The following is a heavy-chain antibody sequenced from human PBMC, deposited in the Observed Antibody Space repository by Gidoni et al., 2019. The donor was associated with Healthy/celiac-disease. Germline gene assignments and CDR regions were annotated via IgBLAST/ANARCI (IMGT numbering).Heavy chain of an antibody. V-gene: IGHV1-2*02. D-gene: IGHD3-10*01. J-gene: IGHJ6*02. CDR2: INPNSGGT. Sequence: QVQLVQSGAEVKKPGASVQVSCKASGYTFTGYYMHWVRQAPGQGLEWMGWINPNSGGTNYAQKFQGRVTMTRDTSISTAYMELSRLRSDDTAVYYCARDSGLWFGVGYYYGMDVWGQGTTVTVSS. CDR1: GYTFTGYY. CDR3: ARDSGLWFGVGYYYGMDV.